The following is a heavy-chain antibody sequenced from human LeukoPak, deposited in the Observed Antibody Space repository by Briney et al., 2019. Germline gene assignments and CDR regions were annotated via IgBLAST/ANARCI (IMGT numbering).Heavy chain of an antibody. D-gene: IGHD3-22*01. Sequence: GGSLRLSCAASGFTFSNYWMTWVRQAPGKGLEWVANIKQDGSEKYYVDSVKGRFTISRDNAKSSLYLQMNSLRAGDTAVYYCARSETTYYYDSSVYFYYYYGMDVWGQGTTVTVSS. CDR2: IKQDGSEK. J-gene: IGHJ6*02. CDR3: ARSETTYYYDSSVYFYYYYGMDV. CDR1: GFTFSNYW. V-gene: IGHV3-7*01.